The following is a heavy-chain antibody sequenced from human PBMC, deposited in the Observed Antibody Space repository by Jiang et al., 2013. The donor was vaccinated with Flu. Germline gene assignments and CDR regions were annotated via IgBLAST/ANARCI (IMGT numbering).Heavy chain of an antibody. CDR3: ATDPDLIYYYSDMDV. Sequence: QLLESGGGLVQPGGPVRLSCVASGFTFRTYGMNWVRQAPGMGLEWVSCISGSATTTYYADSVKGRFTISRDNSKNTLYLQMNSLRAEDTAIYYCATDPDLIYYYSDMDVWGQGTTVTVSS. CDR2: ISGSATTT. V-gene: IGHV3-23*01. J-gene: IGHJ6*02. CDR1: GFTFRTYG. D-gene: IGHD3/OR15-3a*01.